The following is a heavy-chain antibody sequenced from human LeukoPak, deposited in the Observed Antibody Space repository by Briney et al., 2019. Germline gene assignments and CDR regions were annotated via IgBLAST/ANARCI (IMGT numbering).Heavy chain of an antibody. CDR3: ARDPKYDFWSGPNNYYYMDV. D-gene: IGHD3-3*01. J-gene: IGHJ6*03. Sequence: GSSVKVSCKASGGTFSSYAISWVRQAPGQGLEWMGGIIPIFGTANYAQKFQGRVTITADKSTSTAYMELSSLRSEDTAVYYCARDPKYDFWSGPNNYYYMDVWGKGTTVTVSS. CDR1: GGTFSSYA. CDR2: IIPIFGTA. V-gene: IGHV1-69*06.